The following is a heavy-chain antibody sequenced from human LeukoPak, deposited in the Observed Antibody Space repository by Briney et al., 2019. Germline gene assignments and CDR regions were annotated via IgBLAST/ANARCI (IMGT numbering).Heavy chain of an antibody. CDR2: IYHSGST. J-gene: IGHJ6*03. CDR1: DYSISSGYY. V-gene: IGHV4-38-2*02. CDR3: ARESAADAYGGTYYYYYMDV. Sequence: SETLSLTCTVSDYSISSGYYWAWIRQPPGKGLEWIGSIYHSGSTYYNPSLKSRVTMSLDASKNQFSLKLSSVTAADTAVYYCARESAADAYGGTYYYYYMDVWGKGTTVTVSS. D-gene: IGHD6-13*01.